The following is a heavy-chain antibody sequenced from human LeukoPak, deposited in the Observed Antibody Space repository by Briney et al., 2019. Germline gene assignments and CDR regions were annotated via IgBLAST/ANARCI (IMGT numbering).Heavy chain of an antibody. V-gene: IGHV3-21*01. D-gene: IGHD6-19*01. Sequence: GGSLRLSCAASGFTFSSYSMNWVRQAPGKGLEWVSCISTSSSYKYYADSVKGRFTISRDNAKNSLYLQMNSLRAEDTAVYYCASNYNSGTYYFDYWGQGTLVTVSS. CDR1: GFTFSSYS. CDR2: ISTSSSYK. CDR3: ASNYNSGTYYFDY. J-gene: IGHJ4*02.